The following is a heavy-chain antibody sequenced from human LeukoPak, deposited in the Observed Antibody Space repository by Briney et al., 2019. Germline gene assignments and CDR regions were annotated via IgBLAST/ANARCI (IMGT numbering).Heavy chain of an antibody. J-gene: IGHJ5*02. CDR2: ISSSGSTI. D-gene: IGHD2-2*01. CDR3: ARDPSGIVVVPAAIWFDP. V-gene: IGHV3-11*01. Sequence: GGSLRLSCAASGFTFSDYYMSWIRQAPGKGLEWVSYISSSGSTIYYADSVKGRFTISRDNAKNSLYLQMNSLRAEDTAVYYCARDPSGIVVVPAAIWFDPWGQGTLVTVSS. CDR1: GFTFSDYY.